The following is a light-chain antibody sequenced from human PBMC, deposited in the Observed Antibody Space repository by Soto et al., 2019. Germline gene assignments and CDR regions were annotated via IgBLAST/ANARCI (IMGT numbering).Light chain of an antibody. Sequence: QSVLTQPPSASGTPGQRVTISCSGSSSNIGSNTVNWYQQLPGTAPKLLIYNNNQRPSGVPDRYSGSKSDTSASLAISGLQSADEADYYCAAWDDSLNALVFGTGTKLTVL. CDR2: NNN. CDR1: SSNIGSNT. V-gene: IGLV1-44*01. J-gene: IGLJ1*01. CDR3: AAWDDSLNALV.